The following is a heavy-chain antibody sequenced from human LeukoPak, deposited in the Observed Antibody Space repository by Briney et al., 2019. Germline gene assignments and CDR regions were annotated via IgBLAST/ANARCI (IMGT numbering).Heavy chain of an antibody. Sequence: SETLSLTCTVSGGSISSSSYFWGWTRQPPGRGGEWIETIFYRGNTYYNPSLKSRIIISVDTSKNQFSLKLTSVTAADTAVYYCARARGSNDVFDIWGQGTLVTVSS. CDR3: ARARGSNDVFDI. CDR1: GGSISSSSYF. CDR2: IFYRGNT. D-gene: IGHD3-16*01. V-gene: IGHV4-39*02. J-gene: IGHJ3*02.